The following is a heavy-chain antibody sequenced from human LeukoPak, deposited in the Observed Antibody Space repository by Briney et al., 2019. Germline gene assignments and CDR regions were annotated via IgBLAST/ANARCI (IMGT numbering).Heavy chain of an antibody. Sequence: GGSLRLSCAASGFTFSTYGMHWVRQAPGKGLEWVAIISYDGTKIYYADSVKGRCTISRDNSKNTLYLEMNSLRTEDTAVYYCVKPRRGYYDSSAFDIWGQGTMVTVSS. CDR1: GFTFSTYG. D-gene: IGHD3-22*01. J-gene: IGHJ3*02. V-gene: IGHV3-30*18. CDR2: ISYDGTKI. CDR3: VKPRRGYYDSSAFDI.